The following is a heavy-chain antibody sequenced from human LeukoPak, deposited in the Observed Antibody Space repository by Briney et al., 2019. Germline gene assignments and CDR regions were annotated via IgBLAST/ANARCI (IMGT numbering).Heavy chain of an antibody. J-gene: IGHJ4*02. Sequence: SETLSLTCTVSGASISSYYWSWIRQPPGKGLEWIGYIYTSGSTNYNPSLKSRVTISLDMSKNQFSLKLSSATAADTAVYYCARLAGSSSSDYWGQGTLVTVSS. D-gene: IGHD6-6*01. CDR2: IYTSGST. CDR1: GASISSYY. CDR3: ARLAGSSSSDY. V-gene: IGHV4-4*09.